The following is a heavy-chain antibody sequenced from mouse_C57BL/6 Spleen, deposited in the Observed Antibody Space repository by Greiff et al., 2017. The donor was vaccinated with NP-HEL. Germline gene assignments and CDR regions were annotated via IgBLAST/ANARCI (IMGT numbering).Heavy chain of an antibody. Sequence: VQLQQSGAELVRPGASVKLSCKASGYTFTDYYINWVKQRPGQGLEWIARIYPGSGNTYYNEKFKGKATLTAEKSSSTAYMQLSSLTSEDSAVYFCARGITTVVAHFDYWGQGTTLTVSS. D-gene: IGHD1-1*01. V-gene: IGHV1-76*01. CDR1: GYTFTDYY. CDR3: ARGITTVVAHFDY. J-gene: IGHJ2*01. CDR2: IYPGSGNT.